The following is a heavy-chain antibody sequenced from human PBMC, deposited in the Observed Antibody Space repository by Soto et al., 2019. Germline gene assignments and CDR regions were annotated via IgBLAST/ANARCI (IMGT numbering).Heavy chain of an antibody. D-gene: IGHD6-13*01. CDR3: ARGGIADRPDY. CDR2: IIPILGIA. Sequence: QVQLVQSGAEVKKPGSSVKVSCKASGGTFSSYTISWVRQAPGQGLEWMGRIIPILGIANYAQQFQGRVTITADKSTSTAYMELSSLRSEDTAVYYCARGGIADRPDYWGQGTLVTVSS. CDR1: GGTFSSYT. V-gene: IGHV1-69*02. J-gene: IGHJ4*02.